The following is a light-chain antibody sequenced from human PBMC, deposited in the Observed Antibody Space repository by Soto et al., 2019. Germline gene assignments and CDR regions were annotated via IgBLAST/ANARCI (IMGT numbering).Light chain of an antibody. J-gene: IGKJ4*01. V-gene: IGKV3-15*01. CDR1: QRVSSN. CDR3: QQYNNWLT. Sequence: EIVMTPSPATLAVSXCGGATLSCRATQRVSSNLAWDQHKPGQAPRLLIYCASTRATGSPARFSGSGSGTEFTLTISSLQSEDFAVYYCQQYNNWLTFGGGTKVDI. CDR2: CAS.